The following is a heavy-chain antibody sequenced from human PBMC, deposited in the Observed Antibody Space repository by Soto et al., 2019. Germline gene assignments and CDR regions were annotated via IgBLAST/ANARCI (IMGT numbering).Heavy chain of an antibody. CDR2: INHSGST. D-gene: IGHD6-19*01. CDR3: AGAVAGYYFDY. J-gene: IGHJ4*02. CDR1: GGSFSGYY. Sequence: SETLSLTCAVYGGSFSGYYWSWIRQPPGKGLEWIWEINHSGSTNYNPSLKSRVTISVDTAKNQFSLKLSSVTAADTAVYYCAGAVAGYYFDYWGQGTLVTVSS. V-gene: IGHV4-34*01.